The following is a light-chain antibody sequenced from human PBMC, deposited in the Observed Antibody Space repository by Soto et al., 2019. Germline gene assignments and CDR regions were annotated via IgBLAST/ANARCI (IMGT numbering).Light chain of an antibody. J-gene: IGKJ1*01. CDR3: QHYNSYSEA. CDR1: QTISSW. CDR2: KAS. V-gene: IGKV1-5*03. Sequence: DIQMTQSPSTLSGSVGDRVTITCRASQTISSWLAWYQQKPGKAPKLLIYKASTLKSGVPSRFSGSGSGTEFTLTISRLQPDDFATYYCQHYNSYSEAFGQGNKVVLK.